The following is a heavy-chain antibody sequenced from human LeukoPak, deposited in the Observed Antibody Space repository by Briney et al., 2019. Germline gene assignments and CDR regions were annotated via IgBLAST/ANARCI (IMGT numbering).Heavy chain of an antibody. Sequence: PSETLSLTCTVSGGSISSYYWSWIRQPPGKGLEWIGYIYYSGSTNYNPSLKSRVTISVDTSKNQFSLKLSSVTAADTAVYYCARLILRITMIVVVIDSIDYWGQGTLVTVSS. CDR3: ARLILRITMIVVVIDSIDY. CDR1: GGSISSYY. D-gene: IGHD3-22*01. J-gene: IGHJ4*02. V-gene: IGHV4-59*08. CDR2: IYYSGST.